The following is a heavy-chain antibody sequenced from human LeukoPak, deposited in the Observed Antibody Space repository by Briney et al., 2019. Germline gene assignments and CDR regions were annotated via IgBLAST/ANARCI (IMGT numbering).Heavy chain of an antibody. CDR2: IYYSGST. D-gene: IGHD2-2*01. CDR3: ARQVDTSRGAV. CDR1: GGSLSGYY. Sequence: SETLSLTCAVYGGSLSGYYWSWIRQPPGKGLEWIGSIYYSGSTYYNPSLKSRVTISVDTSKNQFSLKLSSVTAADTAVYYCARQVDTSRGAVWGKGTTVTVSS. V-gene: IGHV4-39*01. J-gene: IGHJ6*04.